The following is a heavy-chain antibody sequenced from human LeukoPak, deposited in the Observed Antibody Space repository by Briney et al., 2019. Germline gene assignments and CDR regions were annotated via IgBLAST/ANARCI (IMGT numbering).Heavy chain of an antibody. V-gene: IGHV4-39*01. D-gene: IGHD2-8*01. CDR2: IYYSGST. Sequence: SETLSLTCAVSGASISGSAYYWGWIRQPPGKGLEWIGNIYYSGSTYYNASLQSRVTISIDTSKNQFSLRLNSVTAADTAMYYCARVNLLGYCTNAVCPGGGVPFDYWGQGTLVTVSS. J-gene: IGHJ4*02. CDR1: GASISGSAYY. CDR3: ARVNLLGYCTNAVCPGGGVPFDY.